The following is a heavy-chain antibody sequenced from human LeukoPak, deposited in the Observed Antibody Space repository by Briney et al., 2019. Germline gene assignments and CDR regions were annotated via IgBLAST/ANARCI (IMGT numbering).Heavy chain of an antibody. D-gene: IGHD5-12*01. CDR1: GFTFSRSW. CDR3: AAWTASGYSY. V-gene: IGHV3-7*01. CDR2: INPDGDGM. Sequence: TGGSLRLSCPASGFTFSRSWMNWIRQAPGKGLEWVANINPDGDGMRFVDSVKGRFTMSRDNAQSSLHLQMNSLRVEDTAFYYCAAWTASGYSYWGQGVLVTVSS. J-gene: IGHJ4*02.